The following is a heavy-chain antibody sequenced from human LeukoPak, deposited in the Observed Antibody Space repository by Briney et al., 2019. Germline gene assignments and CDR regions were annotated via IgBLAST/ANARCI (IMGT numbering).Heavy chain of an antibody. CDR3: ARDGGRITMNWFDP. CDR1: GGSISSGSYY. Sequence: PSQTLSLTCTVSGGSISSGSYYWSWIRQPAGKGLEWIGRIYTSGSTNYNPSLKSRVTISVDTSKNQFSLKLSSVTAADTAVYYCARDGGRITMNWFDPWGQGTLVTVSS. D-gene: IGHD3-3*01. J-gene: IGHJ5*02. CDR2: IYTSGST. V-gene: IGHV4-61*02.